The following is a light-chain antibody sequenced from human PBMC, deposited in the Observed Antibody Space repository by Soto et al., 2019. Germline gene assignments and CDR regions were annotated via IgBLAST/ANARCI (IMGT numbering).Light chain of an antibody. CDR2: DAS. J-gene: IGKJ1*01. Sequence: DLQMTQSPSTLSASVGARVTITCRASQSISSWLAWYQQKPGKAPKLLIYDASSLESGVPSRCSGSGSETEFTLTISSMQPYDFASYYCQQYNSYLFGQGTKVDIK. CDR1: QSISSW. V-gene: IGKV1-5*01. CDR3: QQYNSYL.